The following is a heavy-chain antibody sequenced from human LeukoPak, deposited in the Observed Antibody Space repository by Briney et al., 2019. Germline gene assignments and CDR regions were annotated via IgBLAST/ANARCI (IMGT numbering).Heavy chain of an antibody. V-gene: IGHV4-34*01. D-gene: IGHD5-24*01. CDR2: INHSGST. CDR1: GGSFSGYY. CDR3: ARSRPEMATSPFDY. J-gene: IGHJ4*02. Sequence: SQTLSLTCAVYGGSFSGYYWSWIRQPPGKGLEWIGEINHSGSTNYNPSLKSRVTISVDTSKNQFSLKLSSVTAADTAVYYCARSRPEMATSPFDYWGQGTLVTVSS.